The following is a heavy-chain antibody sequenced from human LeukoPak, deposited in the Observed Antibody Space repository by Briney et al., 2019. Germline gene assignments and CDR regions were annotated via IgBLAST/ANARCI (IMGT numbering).Heavy chain of an antibody. D-gene: IGHD7-27*01. J-gene: IGHJ6*02. CDR1: GYTFTSYA. CDR3: ARSPFPGYYYGMDV. CDR2: INAGNGNT. V-gene: IGHV1-3*01. Sequence: GASVKVSCNASGYTFTSYAMHWVRQAPGQRLEWMGWINAGNGNTKYSQKFQGRVTITRDTSASTAYMELSSLRSEDTAVYYCARSPFPGYYYGMDVWGQGTTVTVSS.